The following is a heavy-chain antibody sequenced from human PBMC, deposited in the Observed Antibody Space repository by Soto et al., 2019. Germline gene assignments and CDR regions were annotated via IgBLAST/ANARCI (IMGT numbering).Heavy chain of an antibody. V-gene: IGHV3-48*03. D-gene: IGHD3-3*01. J-gene: IGHJ4*02. CDR3: ARYLSIGTNTRDYFEY. Sequence: EVQLVESGGGLVQPGGSLRLSCAASGFTFSSYEMNWVRQAPGKGLEWVSYISSSSSTIYYADSVKGRFTISRDNAKNSLYLQMNSLRAEDTAVYYCARYLSIGTNTRDYFEYWGQGALVTVSS. CDR1: GFTFSSYE. CDR2: ISSSSSTI.